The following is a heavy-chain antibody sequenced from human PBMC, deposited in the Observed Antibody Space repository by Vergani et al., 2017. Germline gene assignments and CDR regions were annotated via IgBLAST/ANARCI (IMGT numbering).Heavy chain of an antibody. J-gene: IGHJ6*02. CDR1: GGTFSSYA. CDR3: ARDFLTMPYYYYYGMDV. V-gene: IGHV1-69*15. Sequence: QVQLVQSGAKVKKPGSSVKVSCKASGGTFSSYAISWVRQAPGQGLEWMGRIIPIFGTANYAQKFQGRVTITADESTSTAYMELSSLRSEDTAVYYCARDFLTMPYYYYYGMDVWGQGALVTVSS. D-gene: IGHD2/OR15-2a*01. CDR2: IIPIFGTA.